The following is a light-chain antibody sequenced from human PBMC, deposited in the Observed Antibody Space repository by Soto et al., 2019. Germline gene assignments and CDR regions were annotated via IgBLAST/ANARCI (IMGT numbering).Light chain of an antibody. Sequence: DIRLTQSPSFLSAPVGDRVTITCRASQGISSYLAWFPQKPGRAPNLLIYGASTLQSGVPSRFSGSGSGTDFTLTISNLQPEDFATYDGQPLNAYPLTFGQGTRLEIK. CDR3: QPLNAYPLT. CDR1: QGISSY. J-gene: IGKJ5*01. V-gene: IGKV1-9*01. CDR2: GAS.